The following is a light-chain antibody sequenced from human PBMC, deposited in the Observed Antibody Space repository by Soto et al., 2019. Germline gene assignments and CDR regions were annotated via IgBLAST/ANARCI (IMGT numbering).Light chain of an antibody. V-gene: IGLV3-21*02. J-gene: IGLJ3*02. CDR2: DDS. CDR3: QVWDSSSDQV. Sequence: SYELTQPPSVSVAPGQTARITCGGSNIGSKSVHWYQQQPGQAPVLGVYDDSDRPSGIPERLSGSNSGNTATLTISRVEAGDEAEYYCQVWDSSSDQVFGGGTQLTVL. CDR1: NIGSKS.